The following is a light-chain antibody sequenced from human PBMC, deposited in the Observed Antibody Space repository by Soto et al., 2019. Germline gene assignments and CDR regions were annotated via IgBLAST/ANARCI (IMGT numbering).Light chain of an antibody. CDR1: SSNIGRDY. V-gene: IGLV1-47*01. Sequence: VLTQPSSASGTPGQRVTISCSGSSSNIGRDYVYWYQQLPGAAPKLLIYRNTQRPSGVPDRFSGSKSGTSASLAISGLRSEDEADYYCAAWDDSLSGVVFGGGTKLTVL. J-gene: IGLJ2*01. CDR3: AAWDDSLSGVV. CDR2: RNT.